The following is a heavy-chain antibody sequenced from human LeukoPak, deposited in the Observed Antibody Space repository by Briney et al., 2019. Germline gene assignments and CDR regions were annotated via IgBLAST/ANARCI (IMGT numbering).Heavy chain of an antibody. D-gene: IGHD6-13*01. CDR3: ARDPETPAAGVVGYGAFDI. Sequence: ASVKVSCKASGYTFTGYYMHWVRQAPGQGLEWMGRINPNSGGTNYAQKFQGRVTITTDESTSTAYMELSSLRSEDTAVYYCARDPETPAAGVVGYGAFDIWGQGTMVTVSS. CDR1: GYTFTGYY. CDR2: INPNSGGT. V-gene: IGHV1-2*06. J-gene: IGHJ3*02.